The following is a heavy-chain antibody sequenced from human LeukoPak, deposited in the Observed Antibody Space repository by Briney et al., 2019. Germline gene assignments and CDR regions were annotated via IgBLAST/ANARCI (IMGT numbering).Heavy chain of an antibody. CDR3: VRAPPGTGWLVDY. Sequence: GGSLRLSCAASGFTFSNYDMLWVRQVTGQGLEWVSAINTAGDTYYPGSLKGRFTSSRENAKNALYLQMNSLRAGDTAVYYCVRAPPGTGWLVDYWGQGTLVTVSS. V-gene: IGHV3-13*04. D-gene: IGHD6-19*01. J-gene: IGHJ4*02. CDR2: INTAGDT. CDR1: GFTFSNYD.